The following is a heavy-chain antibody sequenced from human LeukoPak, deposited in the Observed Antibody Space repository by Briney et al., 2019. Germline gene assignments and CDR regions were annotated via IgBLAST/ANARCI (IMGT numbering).Heavy chain of an antibody. CDR2: IGDNGGGA. D-gene: IGHD2-21*01. J-gene: IGHJ4*02. Sequence: GGSLRLSCAASGFTFSSYWMSWVRQAPGKGLEWVSIIGDNGGGAFYAESVKGRFTISRDIPKNTLYLQMNSLRVEDTAVYYCVREKEVGFGETNGYWGQGVLVTVSP. V-gene: IGHV3-23*01. CDR3: VREKEVGFGETNGY. CDR1: GFTFSSYW.